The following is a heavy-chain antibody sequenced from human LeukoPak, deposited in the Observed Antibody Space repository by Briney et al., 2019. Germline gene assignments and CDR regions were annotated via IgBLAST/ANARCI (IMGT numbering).Heavy chain of an antibody. CDR3: AKGLQLWFMFDY. J-gene: IGHJ4*02. CDR1: GFTFSSYA. Sequence: AGGSLRLSCAASGFTFSSYAMHWVRQAPGKGLEWVAFIRYDGGNKNYADSVKGRFTISRDNPKNTLYLQMNSLRAEDTAVYYCAKGLQLWFMFDYWGQGTLVTVSS. CDR2: IRYDGGNK. D-gene: IGHD5-18*01. V-gene: IGHV3-30*02.